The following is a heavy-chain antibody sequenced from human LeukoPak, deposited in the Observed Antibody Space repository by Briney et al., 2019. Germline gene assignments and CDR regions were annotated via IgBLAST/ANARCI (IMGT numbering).Heavy chain of an antibody. V-gene: IGHV3-30*02. CDR1: GFTFSSSG. CDR2: IRYDGSNK. J-gene: IGHJ4*02. D-gene: IGHD2-2*01. CDR3: AKEEDCSSTSCPIDY. Sequence: GGSLRLSCAASGFTFSSSGMHWVRQAPGKGLEWVAFIRYDGSNKYYADSVKGRFTISRDNSKKTLYLQMNSLRAEDTAVYYCAKEEDCSSTSCPIDYWGQGTLVTVSS.